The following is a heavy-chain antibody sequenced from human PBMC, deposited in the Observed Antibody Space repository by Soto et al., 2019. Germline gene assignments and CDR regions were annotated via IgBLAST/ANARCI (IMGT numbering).Heavy chain of an antibody. V-gene: IGHV3-23*01. CDR2: ISGSGGST. CDR1: GFTFSSYA. Sequence: GESLKISCAASGFTFSSYAMSWVRQAPGKGLEWVSAISGSGGSTYYADSVKGRFTISRDNSKNTLYLQMNSLRAEDTAVYYCAKDLKYSYAFDYWGQGTLVTVSS. CDR3: AKDLKYSYAFDY. D-gene: IGHD5-18*01. J-gene: IGHJ4*02.